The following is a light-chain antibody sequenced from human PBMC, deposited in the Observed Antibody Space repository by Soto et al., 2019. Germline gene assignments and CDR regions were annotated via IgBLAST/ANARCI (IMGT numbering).Light chain of an antibody. CDR3: LQHNTYPWT. CDR2: AAS. J-gene: IGKJ1*01. Sequence: DIQMTQSPSSLSASVGDRVTITCRARQGIRNDLGWYQQKPEQAPKRLIYAASTLQSGVPSRFSGSGSGTEFTLTISSLQPEDFATYYCLQHNTYPWTFGQGTKVEIK. V-gene: IGKV1-17*01. CDR1: QGIRND.